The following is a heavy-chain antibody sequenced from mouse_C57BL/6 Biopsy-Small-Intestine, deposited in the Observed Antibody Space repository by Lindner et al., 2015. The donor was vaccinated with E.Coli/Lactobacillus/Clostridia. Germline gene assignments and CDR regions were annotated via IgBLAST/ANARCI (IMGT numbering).Heavy chain of an antibody. CDR3: IRWDYGSPMDY. Sequence: VQLQESGAELVKPGASVKISCKTSGYAFSTYWMNWVKQRPGKGLEWIGQIYPGDGDTNYNGNFKDKATLTADKSSSTAYTQLSSLTSEDSAVYFCIRWDYGSPMDYWGQGTSVTVSS. CDR1: GYAFSTYW. J-gene: IGHJ4*01. CDR2: IYPGDGDT. V-gene: IGHV1-80*01. D-gene: IGHD1-1*01.